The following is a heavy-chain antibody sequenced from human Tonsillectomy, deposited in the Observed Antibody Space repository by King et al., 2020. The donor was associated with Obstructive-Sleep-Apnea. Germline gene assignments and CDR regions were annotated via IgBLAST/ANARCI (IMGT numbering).Heavy chain of an antibody. CDR2: ISYDGSNK. CDR1: GFTFNSCS. J-gene: IGHJ4*02. Sequence: VQLVESGGGVVQPGRSLRLSCAASGFTFNSCSMHWVRQAPGKGLEWVAAISYDGSNKYYADSVKGRFTISRDNSKNTLYLQVNSLRAEDTAVYYCARDEYYDILIVKGAFDYWGQGTLVTVSS. CDR3: ARDEYYDILIVKGAFDY. V-gene: IGHV3-30*03. D-gene: IGHD3-9*01.